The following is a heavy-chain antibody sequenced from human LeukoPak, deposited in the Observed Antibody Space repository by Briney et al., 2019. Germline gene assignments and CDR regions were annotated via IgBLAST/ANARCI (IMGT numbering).Heavy chain of an antibody. Sequence: PSETLSLTCTVSGGSISSYYWSWIRQPAGKGLEWIGRIYTSGSTNYNPSLKSRVTMSVDTSKNQFSLKLSSVTAAGTAVYYCARLRITIFGGDAFDIWGQGTMVTVSS. CDR3: ARLRITIFGGDAFDI. J-gene: IGHJ3*02. CDR2: IYTSGST. CDR1: GGSISSYY. V-gene: IGHV4-4*07. D-gene: IGHD3-3*01.